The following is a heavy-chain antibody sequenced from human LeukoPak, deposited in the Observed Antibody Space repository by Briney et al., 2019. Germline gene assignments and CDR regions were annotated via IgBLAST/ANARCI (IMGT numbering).Heavy chain of an antibody. D-gene: IGHD3-22*01. CDR3: ARGRQEISMILVVMTGVSYYLDV. V-gene: IGHV4-34*01. J-gene: IGHJ6*03. CDR1: GGSFSGYY. CDR2: IDPSGST. Sequence: SETLSLTCAVYGGSFSGYYWTWIRQSPGKGLEWIGEIDPSGSTYYNPSLKSRLTISRDTSKNQFSLRLSSVTAAGTAVYYCARGRQEISMILVVMTGVSYYLDVWGKGTTVTVS.